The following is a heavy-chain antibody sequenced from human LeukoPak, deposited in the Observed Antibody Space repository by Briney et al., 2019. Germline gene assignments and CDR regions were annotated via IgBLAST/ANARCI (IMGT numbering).Heavy chain of an antibody. J-gene: IGHJ6*03. Sequence: GGSLRRYCAGSGFTFYDYGMSWVRQAPGKGLKGVSGINWNGGSTGYAESVKCRFTISRDNAKYSLYLQMNSLRAENTALYYCASPPDPSRYYYYMDVWGKGTTVTVSS. CDR3: ASPPDPSRYYYYMDV. V-gene: IGHV3-20*04. D-gene: IGHD2/OR15-2a*01. CDR2: INWNGGST. CDR1: GFTFYDYG.